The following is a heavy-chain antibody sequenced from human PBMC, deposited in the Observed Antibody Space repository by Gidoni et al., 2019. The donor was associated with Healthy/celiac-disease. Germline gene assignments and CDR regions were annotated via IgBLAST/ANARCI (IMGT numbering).Heavy chain of an antibody. CDR1: GFTFSRYG. CDR2: ISYDGSNK. J-gene: IGHJ4*02. Sequence: QVQLVESGGGVVQPGRSLRLSCAASGFTFSRYGMHWVRQAPGKGMEWVAVISYDGSNKYYADSVKGRFTISRDNSKNTLYLQMNSLRAEDTAVYYCARGGIAAAGMEGWGQGTLVTVSS. D-gene: IGHD6-13*01. CDR3: ARGGIAAAGMEG. V-gene: IGHV3-30*19.